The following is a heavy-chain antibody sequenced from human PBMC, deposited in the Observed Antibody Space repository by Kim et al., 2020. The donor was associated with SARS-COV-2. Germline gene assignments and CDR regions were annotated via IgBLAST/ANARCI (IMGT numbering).Heavy chain of an antibody. CDR3: AVAGGVMVRGVIMADY. Sequence: DYVKGRVTISRDNAKNSLYLKMNSLRDEDTAVYYCAVAGGVMVRGVIMADYWGQGTLVTVSS. V-gene: IGHV3-48*02. J-gene: IGHJ4*02. D-gene: IGHD3-10*01.